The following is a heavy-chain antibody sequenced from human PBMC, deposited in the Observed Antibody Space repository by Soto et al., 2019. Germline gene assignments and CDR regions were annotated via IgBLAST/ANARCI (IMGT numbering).Heavy chain of an antibody. J-gene: IGHJ6*02. D-gene: IGHD5-18*01. CDR3: ANSEYSRYKNIDV. CDR2: ISYDGSIK. CDR1: GFTFRGYG. Sequence: XGSLNLSCSAAGFTFRGYGMHWVRKAPGRGLEWVALISYDGSIKYYADSVRGRFTISRDNSKNTLYLQMNSLRAEDTAVYYCANSEYSRYKNIDVWGQGTTVTVSS. V-gene: IGHV3-30*18.